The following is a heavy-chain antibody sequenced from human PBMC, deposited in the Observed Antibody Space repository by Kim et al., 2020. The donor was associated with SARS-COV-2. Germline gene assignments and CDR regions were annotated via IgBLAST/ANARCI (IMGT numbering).Heavy chain of an antibody. CDR1: GGSISSYY. CDR2: IYYSGST. Sequence: SETLSLTCTVSGGSISSYYWSWIRQPPGKGLEWIGYIYYSGSTNYNPSLKSRVTISVDTSKNQFSLKLSSVTAADTAVYYCARESIAAAGPRPVAFDIWGQGTMVTVSS. D-gene: IGHD6-13*01. J-gene: IGHJ3*02. V-gene: IGHV4-59*13. CDR3: ARESIAAAGPRPVAFDI.